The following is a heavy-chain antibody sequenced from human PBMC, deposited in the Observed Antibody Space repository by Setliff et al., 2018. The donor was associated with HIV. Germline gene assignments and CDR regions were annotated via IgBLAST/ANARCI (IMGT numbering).Heavy chain of an antibody. J-gene: IGHJ4*02. D-gene: IGHD3-22*01. Sequence: PGGSLRLSCAASGFSLSNSDVNWVRQAPGKGLEWVSSISGGSTSYADSVKGRFTISRDNAKNTLYLQMNSLRAEDTAVYYCARDWYYYDSSGYDHWGQGTLVTVSS. CDR1: GFSLSNSD. CDR2: ISGGST. V-gene: IGHV3-74*01. CDR3: ARDWYYYDSSGYDH.